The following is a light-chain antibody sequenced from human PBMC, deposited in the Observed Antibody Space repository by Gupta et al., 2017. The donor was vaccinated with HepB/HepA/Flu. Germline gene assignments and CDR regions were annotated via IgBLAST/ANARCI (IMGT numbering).Light chain of an antibody. CDR3: WQACEAALRS. CDR1: QSRRHSNGHSY. Sequence: IVMTQSPLSLPVTPAEPSSISCRSSQSRRHSNGHSYLDWYLQKPRRAPQLLIYLGSNRVAGVTDRFCGGGSGKNFALRNSRGEEEDVGGYYYWQACEAALRSFGEGTKVEIK. J-gene: IGKJ2*04. CDR2: LGS. V-gene: IGKV2-28*01.